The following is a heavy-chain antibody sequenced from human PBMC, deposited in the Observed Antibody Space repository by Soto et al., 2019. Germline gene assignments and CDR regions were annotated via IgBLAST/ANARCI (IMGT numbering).Heavy chain of an antibody. Sequence: SETLSLTCTVSGGSISSYYWSWIRQPPGKGLEWIGYIYYSGSTNYNPSLKSRVTISVDTSKNQFSLKLSSVTAADTAVYYCARDHDWNANYYYGMDVWGQGTTVTVSS. CDR3: ARDHDWNANYYYGMDV. J-gene: IGHJ6*02. CDR2: IYYSGST. D-gene: IGHD1-1*01. CDR1: GGSISSYY. V-gene: IGHV4-59*01.